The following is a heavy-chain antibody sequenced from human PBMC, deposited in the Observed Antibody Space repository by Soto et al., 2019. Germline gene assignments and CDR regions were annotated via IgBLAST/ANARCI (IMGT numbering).Heavy chain of an antibody. CDR1: GFSLSTTGVG. D-gene: IGHD3-10*01. J-gene: IGHJ1*01. CDR2: IYWDDDN. Sequence: QITLKESGPTLVKPTQTLTLTCTFSGFSLSTTGVGVGWIRQPPGKALEWLALIYWDDDNGYSPSLKSRLTITKDTSKNQVVLTMTFMDPLDTATYCCAYRRVLWFGESIQRWGQGFLVIVCS. V-gene: IGHV2-5*02. CDR3: AYRRVLWFGESIQR.